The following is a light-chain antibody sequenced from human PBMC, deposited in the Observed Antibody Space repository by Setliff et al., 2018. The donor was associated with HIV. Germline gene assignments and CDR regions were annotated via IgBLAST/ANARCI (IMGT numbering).Light chain of an antibody. J-gene: IGLJ1*01. CDR3: YSYVTTSTYV. V-gene: IGLV2-14*01. CDR1: SSDVGGYPY. CDR2: EVS. Sequence: QSALTQPASVSGSPGQSVTISCTGTSSDVGGYPYVSWYQQYPGKVPKLMIYEVSNRPSGVSNRFSGSKSANMASLTISGLQAEDEADYYCYSYVTTSTYVFGTGTKVTVL.